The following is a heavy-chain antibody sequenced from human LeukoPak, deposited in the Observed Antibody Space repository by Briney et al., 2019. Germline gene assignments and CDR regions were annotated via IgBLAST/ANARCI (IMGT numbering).Heavy chain of an antibody. Sequence: ASVKVSCKASGGTFSRYTLNWVRQAPGQGLEWMGGISPLFGSAKYAQKFQGRVTITADESASTAYMELSSLRSEDTAVYYCARGYAFDYWGQGTLVTVSS. D-gene: IGHD3-16*01. J-gene: IGHJ4*02. CDR3: ARGYAFDY. CDR1: GGTFSRYT. V-gene: IGHV1-69*13. CDR2: ISPLFGSA.